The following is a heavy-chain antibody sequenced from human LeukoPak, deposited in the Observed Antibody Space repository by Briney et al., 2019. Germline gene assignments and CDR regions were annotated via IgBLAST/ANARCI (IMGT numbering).Heavy chain of an antibody. CDR2: IKQDGSEK. CDR3: AKGREGYSGSYTPFDY. D-gene: IGHD1-26*01. Sequence: GGSLRLSCAASGFTFSSYWMSWVRQAPGKGLEWVANIKQDGSEKYYVDSVKGRFTISRDNAKNSLYLQMNSLRAEDTAVYYCAKGREGYSGSYTPFDYWGQGTLVTVSS. CDR1: GFTFSSYW. V-gene: IGHV3-7*03. J-gene: IGHJ4*02.